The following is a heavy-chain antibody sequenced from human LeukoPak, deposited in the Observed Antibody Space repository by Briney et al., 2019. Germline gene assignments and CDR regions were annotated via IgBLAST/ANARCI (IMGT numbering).Heavy chain of an antibody. CDR1: GYTFTGYY. J-gene: IGHJ4*02. CDR2: ISPNSGGT. V-gene: IGHV1-2*02. Sequence: ASVKVSCKASGYTFTGYYMHWVRQAPGQGLEWMGWISPNSGGTNYAQKFQGRVTMTRDTSISTAYMELSRLRSDDTAVYYCARVRWYSGYDYLDYWGQGTLVTVSS. D-gene: IGHD5-12*01. CDR3: ARVRWYSGYDYLDY.